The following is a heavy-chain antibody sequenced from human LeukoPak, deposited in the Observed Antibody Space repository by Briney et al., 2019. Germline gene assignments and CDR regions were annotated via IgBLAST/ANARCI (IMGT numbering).Heavy chain of an antibody. J-gene: IGHJ4*02. V-gene: IGHV3-48*04. Sequence: PGGSLRLSCAASGFTFSSYSMNWVRQAPGKGLEWVSYISSSSSTIYYADSVKGRFTISRDNAKNSLYLQMNSLRAEDTAVYYCARDRYGSGSYLIFDYWGQGTLVTVSS. D-gene: IGHD3-10*01. CDR3: ARDRYGSGSYLIFDY. CDR1: GFTFSSYS. CDR2: ISSSSSTI.